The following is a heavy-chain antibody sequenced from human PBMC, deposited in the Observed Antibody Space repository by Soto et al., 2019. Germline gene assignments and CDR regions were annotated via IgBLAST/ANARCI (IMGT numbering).Heavy chain of an antibody. J-gene: IGHJ4*02. CDR2: IIPILGIA. CDR1: GGTFSSDT. D-gene: IGHD6-19*01. CDR3: ARGGNSSGWPQYYFDY. Sequence: SVKVSCKASGGTFSSDTISWVRQAPGQGLEWMGRIIPILGIANYAQKFQGRVTITADKSTSTAYMELSSLRSEDTAVYYCARGGNSSGWPQYYFDYWGQGTLVTVSS. V-gene: IGHV1-69*02.